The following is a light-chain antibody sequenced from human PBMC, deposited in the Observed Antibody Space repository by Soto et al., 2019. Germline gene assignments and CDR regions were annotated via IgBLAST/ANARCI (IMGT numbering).Light chain of an antibody. CDR3: QQRSNWPRIT. CDR2: DAS. V-gene: IGKV3-11*01. Sequence: EIVMTQSPATLSVSPGERATLSCRASQSVITNLAWYQQKPGQAPRLLIYDASNRATGIPARFSGSGSGTDFTLTISSLEPEDFAVYYCQQRSNWPRITFGQGTRLEIK. J-gene: IGKJ5*01. CDR1: QSVITN.